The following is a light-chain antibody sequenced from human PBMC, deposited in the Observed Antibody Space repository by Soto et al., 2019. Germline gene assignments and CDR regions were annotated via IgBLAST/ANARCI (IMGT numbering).Light chain of an antibody. Sequence: VLTQSPDTLSLSPGERATLSCRASQSVASNYLAWYQQKPGQAPRLLISGASSRASGIPDRFSGSGSGTDFTLTISRLEPEDCAVYYCQQYGGSPLVTFGGGTKVEIK. J-gene: IGKJ4*01. CDR2: GAS. V-gene: IGKV3-20*01. CDR3: QQYGGSPLVT. CDR1: QSVASNY.